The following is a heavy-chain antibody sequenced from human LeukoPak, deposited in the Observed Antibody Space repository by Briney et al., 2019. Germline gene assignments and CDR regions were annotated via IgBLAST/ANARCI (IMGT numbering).Heavy chain of an antibody. J-gene: IGHJ4*02. Sequence: GESLQISCKASGYTFNNYWIGWVRPMPGRGLEWMGMLYPDGSATTYHPSFEGRVTISADKSVTTAYLEWNSLKASDTALYYCVRQGLQSGTYPAYWGPGTLVTVSS. CDR1: GYTFNNYW. CDR2: LYPDGSAT. D-gene: IGHD1-26*01. CDR3: VRQGLQSGTYPAY. V-gene: IGHV5-51*01.